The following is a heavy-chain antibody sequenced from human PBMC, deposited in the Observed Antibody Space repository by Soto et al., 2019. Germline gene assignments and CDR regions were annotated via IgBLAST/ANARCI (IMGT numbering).Heavy chain of an antibody. CDR3: ARDSFATVAGMGSY. CDR2: ISYDGSNK. D-gene: IGHD6-19*01. Sequence: QVQLVESGGGVVQPGRSLRLSCAASGFTFSSYAMHWVRQAPGKGLEWVAVISYDGSNKYYADSVKGRFTISRDNSKNTLYLQMNSLRAEDTAVYYCARDSFATVAGMGSYWGQGTLVTVSS. J-gene: IGHJ4*02. V-gene: IGHV3-30-3*01. CDR1: GFTFSSYA.